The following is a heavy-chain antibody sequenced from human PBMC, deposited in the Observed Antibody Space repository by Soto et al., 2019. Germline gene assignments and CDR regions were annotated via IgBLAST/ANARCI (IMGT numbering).Heavy chain of an antibody. V-gene: IGHV3-33*01. Sequence: PGGSLRLSCAASGFTFSSYGMHWVRQAPGKGLEWVAVIWYDGSNKYYADSVKGRFTISRDNSKNTLYLQMNSLRAEDTAVYYCARTRGSYYYTFFDYWGQGTLVTVSS. CDR2: IWYDGSNK. J-gene: IGHJ4*02. CDR1: GFTFSSYG. D-gene: IGHD1-26*01. CDR3: ARTRGSYYYTFFDY.